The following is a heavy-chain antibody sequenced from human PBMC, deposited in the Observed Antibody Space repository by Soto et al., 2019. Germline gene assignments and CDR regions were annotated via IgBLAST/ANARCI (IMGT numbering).Heavy chain of an antibody. V-gene: IGHV3-74*01. D-gene: IGHD2-2*02. CDR1: GFTFSSYW. Sequence: GGSLRLSCAASGFTFSSYWMHWVRQAPGKGLVWVSRINSDGSSTSYADTVKGRFTISRDNAKNTLYLQMNSLRAEDTAVYYCAILVVPAAISYRNYYYGMDVWGQGTTVTVSS. CDR2: INSDGSST. CDR3: AILVVPAAISYRNYYYGMDV. J-gene: IGHJ6*02.